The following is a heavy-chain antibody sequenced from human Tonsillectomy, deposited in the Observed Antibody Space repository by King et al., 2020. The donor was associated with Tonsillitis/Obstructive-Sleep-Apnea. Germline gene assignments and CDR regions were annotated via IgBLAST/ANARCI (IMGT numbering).Heavy chain of an antibody. CDR3: ARDSDDAFDI. Sequence: VQLVESGGGLVKPGGSLRLSCAASGFTFSSYSMNWVRQAPGKGLEGVASISNSGSYIYYADSVKGRFTISRDNARNSLYLQMNSLRAEDTAVYYCARDSDDAFDIWGQGTMVTVSS. CDR2: ISNSGSYI. V-gene: IGHV3-21*01. J-gene: IGHJ3*02. CDR1: GFTFSSYS.